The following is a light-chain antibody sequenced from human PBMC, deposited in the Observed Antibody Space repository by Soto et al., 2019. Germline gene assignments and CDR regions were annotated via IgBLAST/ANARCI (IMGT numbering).Light chain of an antibody. J-gene: IGKJ1*01. CDR3: NQSYSTSWT. Sequence: DIQMTQSPSSLSASVGDRVTITCRASQSISSYLNWYQQKPGKAPKLLIYAASSLQSGVPSRFSGSGSGTDFTLTISSLQPEDFATYYCNQSYSTSWTFGQGTKVDIK. CDR2: AAS. CDR1: QSISSY. V-gene: IGKV1-39*01.